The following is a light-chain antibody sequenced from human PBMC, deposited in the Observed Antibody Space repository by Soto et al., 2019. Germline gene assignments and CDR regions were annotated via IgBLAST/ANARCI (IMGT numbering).Light chain of an antibody. J-gene: IGKJ2*01. CDR3: QQANSFPYT. CDR1: QDITNW. Sequence: DIQMTQSPSSVSASVGDRVTITCRASQDITNWLAWYQQRPGKAPELLIYAASSLQRGVPSRFSGSGSGTDFTLTISRLQPEDSATYYCQQANSFPYTFGQGTKLEMK. CDR2: AAS. V-gene: IGKV1D-12*01.